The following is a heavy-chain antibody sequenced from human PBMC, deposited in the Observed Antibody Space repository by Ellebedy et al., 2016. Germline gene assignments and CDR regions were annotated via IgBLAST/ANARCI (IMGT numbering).Heavy chain of an antibody. Sequence: ASVKVSCXASGYTFTSYGISWVRQAPGQGLEWMGWINPNSGGTNYAQKFQGRVTMTRDTSISTAYMELSRLRSDDTAVYYCARDVHFWSGYYYYYYYMDVWGKGTTVTVSS. D-gene: IGHD3-3*02. V-gene: IGHV1-2*02. CDR3: ARDVHFWSGYYYYYYYMDV. CDR2: INPNSGGT. CDR1: GYTFTSYG. J-gene: IGHJ6*03.